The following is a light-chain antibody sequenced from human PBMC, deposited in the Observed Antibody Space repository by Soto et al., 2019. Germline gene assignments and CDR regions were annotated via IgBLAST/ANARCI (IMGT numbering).Light chain of an antibody. CDR1: QSVFTY. Sequence: EIVLTQSPATLSLSPGERATLSCRASQSVFTYLAWYQHKPGQAPRLLIYDASDRATGIPARFSGTGSGTDFTLTISSLEPEDFAVYYCQQRSNWPRITFGQGTRLEIK. CDR3: QQRSNWPRIT. V-gene: IGKV3-11*01. J-gene: IGKJ5*01. CDR2: DAS.